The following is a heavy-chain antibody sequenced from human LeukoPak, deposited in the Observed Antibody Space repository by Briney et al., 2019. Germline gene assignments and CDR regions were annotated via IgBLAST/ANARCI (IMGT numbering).Heavy chain of an antibody. Sequence: GRSPRLSCAASGFTFSGYGMRWVRQAPGKGLEWVVMIWYDGSNKYYADSVKGRFTISRDNSKNTVYLEMNSLRAEDTAVYYCARDGNDYSNYGPLDYWGQGTLVTVSS. CDR2: IWYDGSNK. V-gene: IGHV3-33*01. D-gene: IGHD4-11*01. J-gene: IGHJ4*02. CDR3: ARDGNDYSNYGPLDY. CDR1: GFTFSGYG.